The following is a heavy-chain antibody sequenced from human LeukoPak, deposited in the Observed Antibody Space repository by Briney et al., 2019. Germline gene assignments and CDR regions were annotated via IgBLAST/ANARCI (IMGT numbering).Heavy chain of an antibody. V-gene: IGHV1-69*06. Sequence: SVKLSCKASGGTFSSYAISWVRQAPGEGLEWMGGIIPKAATPNYSQKFQGRVTISADKSTSTAYTELSRLTSEDTAVYYCAREQQGKYYDINNSIEYYFDYWGQGTPVTVSS. CDR2: IIPKAATP. CDR3: AREQQGKYYDINNSIEYYFDY. CDR1: GGTFSSYA. J-gene: IGHJ4*02. D-gene: IGHD3-22*01.